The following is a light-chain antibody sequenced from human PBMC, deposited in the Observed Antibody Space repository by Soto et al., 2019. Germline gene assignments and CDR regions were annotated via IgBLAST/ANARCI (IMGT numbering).Light chain of an antibody. V-gene: IGKV3-15*01. CDR2: GAS. Sequence: EIVMTQSPATLSVSPGERATLSCRASQSVGNNLAWYRQKSGQAPRLLIYGASTRATGIPARFSGSGSGTEFTLTIDSLQSDDFAVYLCQQYRNWPLTFGGGTKVDTK. CDR1: QSVGNN. J-gene: IGKJ4*01. CDR3: QQYRNWPLT.